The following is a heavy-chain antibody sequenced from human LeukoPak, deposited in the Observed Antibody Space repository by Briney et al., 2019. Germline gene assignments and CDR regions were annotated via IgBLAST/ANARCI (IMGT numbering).Heavy chain of an antibody. J-gene: IGHJ3*02. CDR2: ISTYNGKT. CDR3: ARDRGGYSYDYIRGHAFDI. V-gene: IGHV1-18*01. D-gene: IGHD5-18*01. CDR1: GYTLSSYS. Sequence: ASVKVSCKASGYTLSSYSITWMRQAPGQGLEWVGWISTYNGKTNFAVKFQGRVTMTTDTSTSIVYMELRSLRSDDTAVYFCARDRGGYSYDYIRGHAFDIWGQGTKVTVSS.